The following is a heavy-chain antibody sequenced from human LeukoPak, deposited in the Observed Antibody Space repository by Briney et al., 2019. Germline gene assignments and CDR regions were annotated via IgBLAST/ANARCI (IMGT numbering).Heavy chain of an antibody. CDR2: IKQDGSEK. J-gene: IGHJ6*03. D-gene: IGHD6-13*01. CDR1: GFTFSSYA. V-gene: IGHV3-7*01. Sequence: PGGSLRLSCAASGFTFSSYAMHWVRQAPGKGLEWVANIKQDGSEKYYVDSVKGRFTISRDNAKNSLYLQMNSLRAEDTAVYYCARVSSSSWYSVRIYYMDVWGKGTTVTVSS. CDR3: ARVSSSSWYSVRIYYMDV.